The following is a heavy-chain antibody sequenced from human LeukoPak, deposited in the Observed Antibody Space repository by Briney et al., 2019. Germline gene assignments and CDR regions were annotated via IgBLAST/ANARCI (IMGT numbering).Heavy chain of an antibody. CDR2: IYPGDSDT. CDR3: ARHVHSSSSLDYYYGMDV. CDR1: GYSFTSYW. Sequence: GESLKISCKGSGYSFTSYWIGWVRPMPGKGLEWMGIIYPGDSDTRYSPSFQGQVTISADKSISTAYLQWSSLKASDTAMYYCARHVHSSSSLDYYYGMDVWGQGTTVTVSS. J-gene: IGHJ6*02. V-gene: IGHV5-51*01. D-gene: IGHD6-6*01.